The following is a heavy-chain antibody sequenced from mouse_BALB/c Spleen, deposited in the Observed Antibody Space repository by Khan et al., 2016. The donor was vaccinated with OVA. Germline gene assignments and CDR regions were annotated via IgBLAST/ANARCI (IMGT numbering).Heavy chain of an antibody. CDR3: ARNDGYDVDY. CDR2: IDPANGNT. J-gene: IGHJ2*01. Sequence: MQLEESGAELVKSGASVKLSCTASGFNIKDTYLHWVKQRPEQGLEWIGRIDPANGNTKYDPKFQGKATITTDTSSNTAYLQLSSLTSEDTAVYYCARNDGYDVDYWGQGTTLTVSS. D-gene: IGHD2-2*01. V-gene: IGHV14-3*02. CDR1: GFNIKDTY.